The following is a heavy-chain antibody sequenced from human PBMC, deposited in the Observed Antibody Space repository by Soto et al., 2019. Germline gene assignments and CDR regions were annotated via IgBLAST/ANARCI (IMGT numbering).Heavy chain of an antibody. CDR2: FDPEDGET. Sequence: QVQLVQSGAEVKKPGVSVKVSCKVSGYTLTELSMHWVRQAPGKGLEWMGGFDPEDGETIYAQKFQGRVTMTEDTSTDTAYMELSSLRSEDTAVYYCATGRWRWSVSYYDYYGMDVWGQGTTVTVSS. D-gene: IGHD3-3*01. V-gene: IGHV1-24*01. CDR1: GYTLTELS. CDR3: ATGRWRWSVSYYDYYGMDV. J-gene: IGHJ6*02.